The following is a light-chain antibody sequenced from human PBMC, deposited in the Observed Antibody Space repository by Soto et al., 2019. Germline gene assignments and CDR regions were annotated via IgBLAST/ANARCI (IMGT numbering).Light chain of an antibody. J-gene: IGKJ1*01. CDR3: QQSYMDPIT. Sequence: DIQMTQSPSSLSASVGNRVTITCRASQSISTYLNWYQKKPGKAPNLLIYDASRLESGVPSRFSGSGGGTDFTLSIGSVQPEDFATYFCQQSYMDPITFGQGTKVDI. CDR1: QSISTY. V-gene: IGKV1-39*01. CDR2: DAS.